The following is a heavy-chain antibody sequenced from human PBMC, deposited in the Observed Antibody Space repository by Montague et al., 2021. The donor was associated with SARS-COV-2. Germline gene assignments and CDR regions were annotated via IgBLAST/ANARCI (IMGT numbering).Heavy chain of an antibody. J-gene: IGHJ6*02. CDR3: AGETFSGYSYGRGSYYYYYGMDV. CDR2: IYTSGST. D-gene: IGHD5-18*01. CDR1: GGSISSGSYY. V-gene: IGHV4-61*02. Sequence: TLSLTCSVSGGSISSGSYYWSWIRQPAGKGLEWIGRIYTSGSTNYNPSLKSRVTISVDTSKNQFSLKLRSVTAADTAVYYCAGETFSGYSYGRGSYYYYYGMDVWGQGTTVTVSS.